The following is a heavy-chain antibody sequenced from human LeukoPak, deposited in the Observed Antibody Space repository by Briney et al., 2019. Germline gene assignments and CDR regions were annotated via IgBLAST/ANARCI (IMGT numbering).Heavy chain of an antibody. D-gene: IGHD6-19*01. CDR1: GFTFSSYS. J-gene: IGHJ4*02. V-gene: IGHV3-48*01. Sequence: PGGSLRLSCAASGFTFSSYSMNWVRQAPGKGLEWVSYISSSSSTIYYADSVKGRFTISRDNSKNTLYLQMNSLRAEDTAVYYCAKMSVAGTNTHFDYWGQGTLVTVSS. CDR2: ISSSSSTI. CDR3: AKMSVAGTNTHFDY.